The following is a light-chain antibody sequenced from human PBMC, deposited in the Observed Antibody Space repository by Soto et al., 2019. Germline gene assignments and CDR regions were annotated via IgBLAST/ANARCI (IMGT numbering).Light chain of an antibody. Sequence: EIVLVQSPGTLSLSPGERATLSCRASQSVSNNYLAWYQQKPGQAPRLLIYGASSRATGVPDRFSGSGTGTDVSITITRLEPDDFAVYYCQQYGVSPLMFTFGQGTKVGVK. V-gene: IGKV3-20*01. CDR3: QQYGVSPLMFT. CDR1: QSVSNNY. J-gene: IGKJ2*01. CDR2: GAS.